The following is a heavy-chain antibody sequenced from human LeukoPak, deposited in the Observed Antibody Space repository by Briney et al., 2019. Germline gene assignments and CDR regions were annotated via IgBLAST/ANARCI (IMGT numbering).Heavy chain of an antibody. CDR1: GFHDSSKY. V-gene: IGHV3-53*01. D-gene: IGHD1-1*01. Sequence: QPGGSLTHSRYGSGFHDSSKYVDWVRQAPGRGLEWVSILYSGGSTYYADYVKGRFTVSRDSSKNTLYLHMNSLRVEDTAVYYCARVGDRYRRYPRFWGHGTLVTVSS. J-gene: IGHJ2*01. CDR2: LYSGGST. CDR3: ARVGDRYRRYPRF.